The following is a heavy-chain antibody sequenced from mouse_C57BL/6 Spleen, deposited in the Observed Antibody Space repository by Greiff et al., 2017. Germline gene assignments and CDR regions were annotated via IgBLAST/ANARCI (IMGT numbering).Heavy chain of an antibody. CDR1: GYTFTDYA. Sequence: QVHVKQSGPELVRPGVSVKISCKGSGYTFTDYAMHWVKQSHAKSLEWIGVISTYYGDASYNQKFKDKATMTVDKSSSTAYMERARLTSEDSTVYYCARSEVLLRDYFDYWGQSTTLTVSS. J-gene: IGHJ2*01. CDR3: ARSEVLLRDYFDY. CDR2: ISTYYGDA. V-gene: IGHV1-67*01. D-gene: IGHD1-1*01.